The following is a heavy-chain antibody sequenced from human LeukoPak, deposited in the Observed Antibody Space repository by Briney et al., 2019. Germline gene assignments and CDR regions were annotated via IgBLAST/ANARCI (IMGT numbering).Heavy chain of an antibody. V-gene: IGHV4-59*01. CDR1: GGSISSYY. D-gene: IGHD3-3*01. CDR2: IYYGGST. J-gene: IGHJ5*02. Sequence: SETLSLTCTVSGGSISSYYWSWIRQPPGKGLEWIGYIYYGGSTNYNPSLKSRVTISVDTSKNQFSLKLSSVTAADTAVYYCARASYDFWSGLGWFDPWGQGTLVTVSS. CDR3: ARASYDFWSGLGWFDP.